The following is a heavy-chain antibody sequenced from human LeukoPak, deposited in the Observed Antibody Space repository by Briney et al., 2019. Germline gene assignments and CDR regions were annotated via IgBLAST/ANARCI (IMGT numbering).Heavy chain of an antibody. CDR1: ADSFSSHY. CDR2: ISYIGST. V-gene: IGHV4-59*11. Sequence: SETLSLTCAVSADSFSSHYWTWIRQPPGKGLEWVGYISYIGSTNYNPSLKSRVTIPIDTSKNQLSLKLSSVTAADTAVYYCARDLVTVTKGFDIWGQGTMVSVSS. D-gene: IGHD4-17*01. CDR3: ARDLVTVTKGFDI. J-gene: IGHJ3*02.